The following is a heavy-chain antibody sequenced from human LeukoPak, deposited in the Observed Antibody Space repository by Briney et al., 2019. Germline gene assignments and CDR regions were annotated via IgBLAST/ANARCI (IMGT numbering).Heavy chain of an antibody. D-gene: IGHD3-22*01. V-gene: IGHV3-9*01. Sequence: GGSLRLSCAASGFTFDDYAMHWVRQAPGKGLEWVSGISWNSGSIGYADSVKGRFTISRDNAKNSLYLQMNSLRAEDTALYYCAKDTRLGYGSSGYYVDYWGQGTLVTVSS. CDR1: GFTFDDYA. J-gene: IGHJ4*02. CDR2: ISWNSGSI. CDR3: AKDTRLGYGSSGYYVDY.